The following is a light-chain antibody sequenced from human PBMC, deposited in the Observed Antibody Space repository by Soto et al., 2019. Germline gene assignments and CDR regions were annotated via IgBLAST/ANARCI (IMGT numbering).Light chain of an antibody. CDR3: SSYSSSSTLV. J-gene: IGLJ2*01. CDR2: DVS. Sequence: QSALTLPASVSGSPGQSITISCTGTSSDVGGYNYVSWYQQHPGKAPKLMIYDVSNRPSGVSNRFSGSKSGNTASLTISGLQAEDEADYYCSSYSSSSTLVFGGGPQVTFL. CDR1: SSDVGGYNY. V-gene: IGLV2-14*01.